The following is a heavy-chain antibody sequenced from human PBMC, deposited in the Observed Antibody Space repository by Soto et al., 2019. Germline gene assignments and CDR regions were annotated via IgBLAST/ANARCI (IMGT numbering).Heavy chain of an antibody. V-gene: IGHV3-30-3*01. J-gene: IGHJ6*02. Sequence: GGSLRLSCAASGFTFSSYAMHWVRQAPGKGLEWVAVISYDGGNKYYADSVKGRFTISRDNSKNTLYLQMNSLRAEDTAVYYCARDAGRDHENRSRQLWLPEDYYYYYGMDVWGQGTTVTVSS. D-gene: IGHD5-18*01. CDR2: ISYDGGNK. CDR1: GFTFSSYA. CDR3: ARDAGRDHENRSRQLWLPEDYYYYYGMDV.